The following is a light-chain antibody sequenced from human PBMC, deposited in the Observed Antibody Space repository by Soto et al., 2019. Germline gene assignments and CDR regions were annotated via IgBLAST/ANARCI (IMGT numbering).Light chain of an antibody. J-gene: IGKJ3*01. CDR3: QQYDNLPLT. V-gene: IGKV1-33*01. CDR1: QGIANY. Sequence: DLQMTQSPSSLSASVGDRVTITCQASQGIANYLNWYQQKPGKAPKLLLYDASNLETGVPSRFSGSRSGTYFTFTISSLQAEDIATYYCQQYDNLPLTFGPGTKVDIK. CDR2: DAS.